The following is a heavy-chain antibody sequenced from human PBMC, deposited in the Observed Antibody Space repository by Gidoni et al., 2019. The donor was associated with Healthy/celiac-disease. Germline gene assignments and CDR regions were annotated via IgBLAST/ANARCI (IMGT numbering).Heavy chain of an antibody. V-gene: IGHV4-59*01. CDR1: GGSISSYY. Sequence: QVQLQESGPGLVKPSETLSLTCTVSGGSISSYYWSWIRQPPGKGLEWIGYIYYSGSTNYNPSLKSRVTISVDTSKNQFSLKLSSVTAADTAVYYCARGGGYGDYAFDYWGQGTLVTVSS. D-gene: IGHD4-17*01. J-gene: IGHJ4*02. CDR3: ARGGGYGDYAFDY. CDR2: IYYSGST.